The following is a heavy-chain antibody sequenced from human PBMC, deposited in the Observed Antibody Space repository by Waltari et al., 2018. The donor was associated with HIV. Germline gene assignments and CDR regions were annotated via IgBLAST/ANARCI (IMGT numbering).Heavy chain of an antibody. D-gene: IGHD1-1*01. Sequence: EVQLLESGGGLVQPGGSLRLSCVASGVTFRNYGMTWVRQAPGKGLEWVSGLSGSGVSTHYADSVKCRFTISRDNSKDTLYLQMNTLRAEDTAVYYCAIQHNPLHNYYYGMDVWGQGTTVTVSS. V-gene: IGHV3-23*01. CDR3: AIQHNPLHNYYYGMDV. J-gene: IGHJ6*02. CDR2: LSGSGVST. CDR1: GVTFRNYG.